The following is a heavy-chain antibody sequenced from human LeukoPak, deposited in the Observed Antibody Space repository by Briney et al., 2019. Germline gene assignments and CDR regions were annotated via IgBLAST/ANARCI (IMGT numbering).Heavy chain of an antibody. Sequence: SDTLSLTCTVSGGSISSYYWSWVRQPPGKGLAWMGYVYYSGTTNYKYKYSLKRRVTISVDTSKNQFYLRLSSVTAADTAVYYCAKCAGYYGSGSSFDYWGQGTLVTVSS. J-gene: IGHJ4*02. CDR3: AKCAGYYGSGSSFDY. CDR1: GGSISSYY. D-gene: IGHD3-10*01. CDR2: VYYSGTT. V-gene: IGHV4-59*07.